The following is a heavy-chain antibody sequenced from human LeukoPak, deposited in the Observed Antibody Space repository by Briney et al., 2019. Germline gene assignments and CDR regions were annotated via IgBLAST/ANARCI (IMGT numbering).Heavy chain of an antibody. J-gene: IGHJ4*02. V-gene: IGHV3-66*01. CDR2: IYSGGGT. CDR1: GFTVSSDY. D-gene: IGHD5/OR15-5a*01. Sequence: PGGSLRLSCAASGFTVSSDYMTWVRQAPGKGLEWVSVIYSGGGTYYADSVKGRFTISRDNSKNTLYLQMSSLRAEDTAVYYCARRDVSTRYFDYWGQGTLVTVSS. CDR3: ARRDVSTRYFDY.